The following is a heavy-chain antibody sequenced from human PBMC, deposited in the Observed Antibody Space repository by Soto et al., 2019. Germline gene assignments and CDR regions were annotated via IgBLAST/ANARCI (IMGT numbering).Heavy chain of an antibody. CDR3: ARTMTTVTTSDY. CDR2: ISSSSSYI. J-gene: IGHJ4*02. V-gene: IGHV3-21*01. Sequence: GGSLSLSCAASGFTFSSYSMNWVRQAPGKGLEWVSSISSSSSYIYYADSVKGRVTISRDNAKNSLYLKMNSLRAEDTAVYYCARTMTTVTTSDYWGQGTLVTVSS. CDR1: GFTFSSYS. D-gene: IGHD4-17*01.